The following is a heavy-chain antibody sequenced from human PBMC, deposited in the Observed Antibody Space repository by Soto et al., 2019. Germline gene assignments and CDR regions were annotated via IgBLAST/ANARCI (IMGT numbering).Heavy chain of an antibody. CDR2: IIVSGGST. CDR3: AKDSGAPPFDN. CDR1: GVTFSSYA. Sequence: VGSLRLSCAASGVTFSSYAMSWVRQAPGKGLEWVSAIIVSGGSTYYSESFKGRFTISIYNSKNTLYLQMNSLRAEDTAVYYCAKDSGAPPFDNWGRAPGLPVPS. J-gene: IGHJ4*02. D-gene: IGHD1-26*01. V-gene: IGHV3-23*01.